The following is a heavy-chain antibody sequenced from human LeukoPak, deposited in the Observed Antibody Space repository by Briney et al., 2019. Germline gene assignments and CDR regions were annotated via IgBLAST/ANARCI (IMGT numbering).Heavy chain of an antibody. CDR2: ISSSGSTI. J-gene: IGHJ4*02. Sequence: GGSLRLSCAASGFTFSDYYMSWIRQAPGKGLEWVSYISSSGSTIYYADSVKGRFTISRDNAKNSLYLQMNSLRAEDTAVYYCAKGFYDSSGYATILDYWGQGTLVTVSS. D-gene: IGHD3-22*01. CDR3: AKGFYDSSGYATILDY. CDR1: GFTFSDYY. V-gene: IGHV3-11*01.